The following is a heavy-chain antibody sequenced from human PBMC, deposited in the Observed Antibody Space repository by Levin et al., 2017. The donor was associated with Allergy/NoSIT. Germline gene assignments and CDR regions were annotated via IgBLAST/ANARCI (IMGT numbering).Heavy chain of an antibody. CDR1: GYSFTSYW. Sequence: GGSLRLSCKGSGYSFTSYWIGWVRQMPGKGLEWMGIIYPGDSDTRYSPSFQGQVTISADKSISTAYLQWSSLKASDTAMYYCARPKSGYSYGDFDYWGQGTLVTVSS. CDR2: IYPGDSDT. J-gene: IGHJ4*02. CDR3: ARPKSGYSYGDFDY. V-gene: IGHV5-51*01. D-gene: IGHD5-18*01.